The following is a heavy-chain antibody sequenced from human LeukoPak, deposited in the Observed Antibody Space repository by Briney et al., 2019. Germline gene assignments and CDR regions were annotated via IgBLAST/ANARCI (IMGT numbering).Heavy chain of an antibody. CDR1: GDSISSGIHY. Sequence: SETLSLTCTVSGDSISSGIHYWNWIRQPAGKGLEWIGHICTSGSTNYNPSLKSRVTMSVDTSNNEFSLKLNSVTAADTAVYYCARTYDSPGYYSPDYYYMDVWGKGTTVTISS. D-gene: IGHD3-22*01. V-gene: IGHV4-61*09. CDR2: ICTSGST. J-gene: IGHJ6*03. CDR3: ARTYDSPGYYSPDYYYMDV.